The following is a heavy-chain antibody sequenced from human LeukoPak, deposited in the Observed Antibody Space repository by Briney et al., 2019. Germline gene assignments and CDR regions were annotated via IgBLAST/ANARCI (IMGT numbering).Heavy chain of an antibody. CDR2: IHYSGST. CDR3: ARNYASGNYFDFYYYNMDI. J-gene: IGHJ6*02. V-gene: IGHV4-59*01. Sequence: SETLSLTCTVSGDSISRYYWSWIRQPPGKGLEWIGYIHYSGSTNNNPSLKSRLTISIDTSKNQFSLKLSSVTAADTAVYYCARNYASGNYFDFYYYNMDIWGQGTTVTVSS. D-gene: IGHD3-10*01. CDR1: GDSISRYY.